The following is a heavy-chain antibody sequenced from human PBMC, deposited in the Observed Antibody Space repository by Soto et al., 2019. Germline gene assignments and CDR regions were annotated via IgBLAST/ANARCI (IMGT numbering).Heavy chain of an antibody. CDR2: ISGSGGST. CDR3: AKSSSGWYGPYYYMDV. V-gene: IGHV3-23*01. Sequence: GGSLRLSCAASGFTFSSYAMSWVRQAPGKGLEWVSAISGSGGSTYYADSVKGRFTISRDNSKNTLYLQMNSLRAEDTAVYYCAKSSSGWYGPYYYMDVWGKGTTVTVSS. J-gene: IGHJ6*03. D-gene: IGHD6-19*01. CDR1: GFTFSSYA.